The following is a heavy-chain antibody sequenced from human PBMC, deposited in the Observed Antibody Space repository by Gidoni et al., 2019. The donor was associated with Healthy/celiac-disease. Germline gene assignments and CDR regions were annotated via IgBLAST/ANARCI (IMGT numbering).Heavy chain of an antibody. CDR2: IYYSGST. V-gene: IGHV4-39*01. CDR1: GGSISSSSYY. D-gene: IGHD3-3*01. Sequence: QLQLQESGPGLVKPSETLSLTCPVSGGSISSSSYYWGWIRQPPGKGLEWIGSIYYSGSTYYNPSLKSRVTISVDTSKNQFSLKLSSVTAADTAVYYCARHDFWSGYHYWYFDLWGRGTLVTVSS. J-gene: IGHJ2*01. CDR3: ARHDFWSGYHYWYFDL.